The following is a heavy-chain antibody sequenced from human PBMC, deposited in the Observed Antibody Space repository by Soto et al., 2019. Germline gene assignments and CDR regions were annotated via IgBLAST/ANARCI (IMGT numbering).Heavy chain of an antibody. V-gene: IGHV4-34*01. CDR2: INHSGST. CDR3: ASLSQLGPYASSGYHPADY. D-gene: IGHD3-22*01. J-gene: IGHJ4*02. CDR1: GGSFSGYY. Sequence: SETLSLTCAVYGGSFSGYYWSWVRQPPGKGLEWIGEINHSGSTNYNPSLKSRVTISVDTSKNQFSLKLSSVTAADTAVYYCASLSQLGPYASSGYHPADYWGQGTLVPVS.